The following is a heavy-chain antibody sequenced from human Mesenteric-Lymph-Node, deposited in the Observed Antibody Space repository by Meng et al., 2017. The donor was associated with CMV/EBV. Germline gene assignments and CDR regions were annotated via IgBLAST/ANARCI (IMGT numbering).Heavy chain of an antibody. D-gene: IGHD1-1*01. CDR1: GFTFSSYA. V-gene: IGHV3-30*04. CDR3: ARGEVGSERPIGGY. Sequence: GESLKISCAASGFTFSSYAMHWVRQAPGKGLEWVAVISYDGSNKYYADSVKGRFTISRDNSKNTLYLQMNSLRAEDTAVYYCARGEVGSERPIGGYWGQGMQVTVSS. CDR2: ISYDGSNK. J-gene: IGHJ4*02.